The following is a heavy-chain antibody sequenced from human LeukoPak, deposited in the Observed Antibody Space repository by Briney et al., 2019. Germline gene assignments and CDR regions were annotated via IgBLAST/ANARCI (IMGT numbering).Heavy chain of an antibody. CDR3: AREGDTAMVALDY. J-gene: IGHJ4*02. V-gene: IGHV3-21*01. D-gene: IGHD5-18*01. Sequence: PGGSLRLSCAVSGFTFSTYSMNWVRQAPGRGLEWVSSISSSSGYIYYADSVKGRFTVSRDNAKNSLHLQMNSLRAEDTAMYYCAREGDTAMVALDYWGQGTLVIVSS. CDR2: ISSSSGYI. CDR1: GFTFSTYS.